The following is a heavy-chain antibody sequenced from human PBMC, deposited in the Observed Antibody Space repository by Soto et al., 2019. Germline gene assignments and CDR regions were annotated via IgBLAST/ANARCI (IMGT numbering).Heavy chain of an antibody. J-gene: IGHJ4*02. CDR3: ARGPGYCISTSCYVIDY. Sequence: QVQLVQSGAEVKKPGASVKVSCKASGYTFTSYDINWVRQATGQGLEWMGWMNPNSGNTGYAQKFQGRVTMTRNTSISTAYMGLSSLRSEDTAVYYCARGPGYCISTSCYVIDYWGQGTLVTVSS. V-gene: IGHV1-8*01. CDR2: MNPNSGNT. D-gene: IGHD2-2*01. CDR1: GYTFTSYD.